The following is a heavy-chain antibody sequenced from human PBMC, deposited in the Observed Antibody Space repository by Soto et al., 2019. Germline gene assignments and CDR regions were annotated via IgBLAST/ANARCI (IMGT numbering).Heavy chain of an antibody. D-gene: IGHD3-10*01. CDR2: IYYSGST. CDR3: ARELRFGEDYYGMDV. CDR1: GGSISSGGYY. Sequence: QVQLQESGPGLVKPSQTLSLTCTVSGGSISSGGYYWSWIRQHPGKGLEWIGYIYYSGSTYYNPSLKSRVTISVDTAKNQFSLKLSSVTAADTAVYYCARELRFGEDYYGMDVWGQGTTVTVSS. J-gene: IGHJ6*02. V-gene: IGHV4-31*03.